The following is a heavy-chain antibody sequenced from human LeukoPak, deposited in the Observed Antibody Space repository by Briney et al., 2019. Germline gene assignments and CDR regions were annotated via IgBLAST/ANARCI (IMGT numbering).Heavy chain of an antibody. CDR2: IIPILGIA. CDR3: ASPYYYDSSGYYSPYYFDY. V-gene: IGHV1-69*04. D-gene: IGHD3-22*01. CDR1: GGTFSSYA. J-gene: IGHJ4*02. Sequence: SVKVSCKASGGTFSSYAISWVRQAPGQGLEWMGRIIPILGIADYAQKSQGRVTITADKSTSTAYMELSSLRSEDTAVYYCASPYYYDSSGYYSPYYFDYWGQGTLVTVSS.